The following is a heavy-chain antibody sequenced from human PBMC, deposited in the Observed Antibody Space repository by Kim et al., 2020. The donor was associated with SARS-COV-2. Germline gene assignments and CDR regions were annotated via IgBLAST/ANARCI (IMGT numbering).Heavy chain of an antibody. CDR2: IYYSGST. CDR3: ASENGSGSYYNDY. J-gene: IGHJ4*02. V-gene: IGHV4-39*07. CDR1: GGSISSSSYY. Sequence: SETLSLTCTVPGGSISSSSYYWGWIRQPPGKGLEWIGSIYYSGSTYYNPSLKSRVTISVDTSKNQFSLKLSSVTAADTAVYYCASENGSGSYYNDYWGQGTLVTVSS. D-gene: IGHD3-10*01.